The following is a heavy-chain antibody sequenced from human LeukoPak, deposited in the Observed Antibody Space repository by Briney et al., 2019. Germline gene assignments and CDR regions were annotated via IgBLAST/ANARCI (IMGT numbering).Heavy chain of an antibody. V-gene: IGHV3-30*02. CDR1: GFTFSSYG. D-gene: IGHD6-19*01. CDR2: IRYDGSNK. CDR3: AKERSPGIAVAGTGFDY. J-gene: IGHJ4*02. Sequence: PGGSLRLSCAAYGFTFSSYGMHRVRQAPGRGLEWVAFIRYDGSNKYYADSVKGRFTISRDNSKNTLYLQMNSLRAEDTAVYYCAKERSPGIAVAGTGFDYWGQGTLVTVSS.